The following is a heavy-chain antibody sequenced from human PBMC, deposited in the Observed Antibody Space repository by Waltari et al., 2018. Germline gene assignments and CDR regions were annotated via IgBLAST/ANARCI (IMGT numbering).Heavy chain of an antibody. Sequence: QLQLQESGPGLVKPSETLSLTCTVSGGSISSHSYYWVWIRQPPGKGLEWIGTIYYSGDTYYTPSLKSRVTISVDTSKNQFSLKLSSVTAADTAVYYCARYEVGYCRGTPCYTDNYYYYMDVWGKGTTVTISS. V-gene: IGHV4-39*07. CDR2: IYYSGDT. J-gene: IGHJ6*03. CDR3: ARYEVGYCRGTPCYTDNYYYYMDV. D-gene: IGHD2-15*01. CDR1: GGSISSHSYY.